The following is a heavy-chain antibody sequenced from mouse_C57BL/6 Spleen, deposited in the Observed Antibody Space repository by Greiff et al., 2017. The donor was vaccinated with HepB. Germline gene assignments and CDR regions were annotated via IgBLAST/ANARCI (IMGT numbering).Heavy chain of an antibody. J-gene: IGHJ1*03. Sequence: EVQLQQSGPELVKPGASVKMSCKASGYTFTDYNMHWVKQSHGKSLEWIGYINPNNGGTSYNQKFKGKATLTVNKSSSTAYMELRSLTSEDSAVYYCAREELYSSNLDWYFDVWGTGTTVTVSS. D-gene: IGHD2-5*01. V-gene: IGHV1-22*01. CDR3: AREELYSSNLDWYFDV. CDR2: INPNNGGT. CDR1: GYTFTDYN.